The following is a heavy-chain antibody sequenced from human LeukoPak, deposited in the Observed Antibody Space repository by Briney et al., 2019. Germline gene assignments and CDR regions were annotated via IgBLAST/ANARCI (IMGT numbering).Heavy chain of an antibody. CDR3: AKAGYYDILTGYYGLYYFDY. CDR2: ISGSGGST. Sequence: GGSLRLSCAASGFTFSRYSMNWVRQAPGKGLEWVSAISGSGGSTYYADSVKGRFTISRDNSKNTLYLQMNSLRAEDTAVYYCAKAGYYDILTGYYGLYYFDYWGQGTLVTVSS. V-gene: IGHV3-23*01. D-gene: IGHD3-9*01. J-gene: IGHJ4*02. CDR1: GFTFSRYS.